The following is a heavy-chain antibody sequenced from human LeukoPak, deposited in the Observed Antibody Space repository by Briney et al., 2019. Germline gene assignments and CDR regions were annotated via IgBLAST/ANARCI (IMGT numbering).Heavy chain of an antibody. CDR2: INPSGGST. CDR3: ASYQRLEEGPPYYYYGMDV. V-gene: IGHV1-46*01. CDR1: GYTFTSYY. J-gene: IGHJ6*02. Sequence: EASVKVSCKASGYTFTSYYMHWVRQAPGQGLEWMGIINPSGGSTSYAQKFQGRVTMTRDTSTSTVYMELSSLRSEDTAVYYCASYQRLEEGPPYYYYGMDVWGRGTTVTVSS. D-gene: IGHD2-2*01.